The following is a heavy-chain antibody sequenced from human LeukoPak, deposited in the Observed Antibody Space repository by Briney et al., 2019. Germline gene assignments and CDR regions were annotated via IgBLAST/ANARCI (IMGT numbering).Heavy chain of an antibody. D-gene: IGHD2-2*01. Sequence: GESLKISCKGSGYSFTSYWIGWVRQMPGKGLEWMGIIYPGDSDTRCSPSFQGQVTISADKSISTAYLQWSSLKASDTAMYYCARSYCSSTSCYYWFDPWGQGTLVTVSS. CDR3: ARSYCSSTSCYYWFDP. CDR1: GYSFTSYW. CDR2: IYPGDSDT. V-gene: IGHV5-51*01. J-gene: IGHJ5*02.